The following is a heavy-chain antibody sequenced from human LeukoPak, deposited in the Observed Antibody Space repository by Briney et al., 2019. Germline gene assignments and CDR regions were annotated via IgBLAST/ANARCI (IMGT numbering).Heavy chain of an antibody. J-gene: IGHJ4*02. CDR1: GFTFSSYS. Sequence: PGGSLRLSCAASGFTFSSYSMNWVRQAPGRGLEWVSSISSSSSYIYYADSVKGRFTISRDNAKNSLYLQMNSLRAEDTAVYYCARRVPPRYYHDSSGYPFDYWGQGTLVTVSS. V-gene: IGHV3-21*01. D-gene: IGHD3-22*01. CDR2: ISSSSSYI. CDR3: ARRVPPRYYHDSSGYPFDY.